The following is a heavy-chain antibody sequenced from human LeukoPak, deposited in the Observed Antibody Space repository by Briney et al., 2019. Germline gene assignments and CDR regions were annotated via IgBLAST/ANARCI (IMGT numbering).Heavy chain of an antibody. V-gene: IGHV3-7*05. CDR3: ARDPYSSSWSYGMDV. CDR2: IKQDGSEK. CDR1: GFTFSSYW. D-gene: IGHD6-13*01. J-gene: IGHJ6*02. Sequence: GGSLRLSCSASGFTFSSYWMSWVRQTPAKGLEWVANIKQDGSEKVYVDSVKGRFTISRDNAKSSLYLQMSGLRAEDTAVYYCARDPYSSSWSYGMDVWGQGTTVTVSS.